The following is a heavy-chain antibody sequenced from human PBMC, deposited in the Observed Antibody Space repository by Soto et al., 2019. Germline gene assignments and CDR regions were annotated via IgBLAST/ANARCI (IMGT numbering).Heavy chain of an antibody. CDR3: ASPITIFGVVHPNWFDP. J-gene: IGHJ5*02. D-gene: IGHD3-3*01. Sequence: SVKVSCKASGGTFSSYAISWVRQAPGQGLEWMGGIIPIFGTANYAQKFQGRVTITADNSTSTAYMSLSCLRSEDTAVYYCASPITIFGVVHPNWFDPWGQGTLVTVSS. CDR2: IIPIFGTA. CDR1: GGTFSSYA. V-gene: IGHV1-69*06.